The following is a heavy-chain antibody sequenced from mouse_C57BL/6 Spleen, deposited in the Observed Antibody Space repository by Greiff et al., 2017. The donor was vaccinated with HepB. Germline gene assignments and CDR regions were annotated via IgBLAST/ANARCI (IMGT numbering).Heavy chain of an antibody. CDR3: ARTARIEY. D-gene: IGHD1-2*01. Sequence: EVQLQQSGPGLVKPSQSLSLTCTITGYSITSGYGWNWIRQFPGNKLEWMGYISYSGSTNYNPSLKSRISITRDTSKNQFFLQLNSVTTEDTATYYCARTARIEYWGQGTTLTVSS. CDR1: GYSITSGYG. V-gene: IGHV3-2*02. J-gene: IGHJ2*01. CDR2: ISYSGST.